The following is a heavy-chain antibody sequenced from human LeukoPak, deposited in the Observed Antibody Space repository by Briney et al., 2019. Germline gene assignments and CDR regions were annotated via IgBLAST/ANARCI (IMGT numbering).Heavy chain of an antibody. CDR2: ISYDGSNK. CDR3: AKDLTHAFDI. J-gene: IGHJ3*02. CDR1: GFTFSSYG. V-gene: IGHV3-30*18. Sequence: GGSLRLSCAASGFTFSSYGMHWVRQAPGKGLEWVAVISYDGSNKYCADSVKGRFTISRDNSKNTLYLQMNSLRAEDTAVYYCAKDLTHAFDIWGQGTMVTVSS.